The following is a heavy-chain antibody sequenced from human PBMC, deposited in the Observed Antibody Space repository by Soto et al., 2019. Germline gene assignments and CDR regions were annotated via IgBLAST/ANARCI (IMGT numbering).Heavy chain of an antibody. V-gene: IGHV1-24*01. J-gene: IGHJ3*02. CDR1: GYTLTELS. CDR3: ATDFSWFWPRGEPAFDI. Sequence: GASVKVSCKVSGYTLTELSMHWVRQAPGKGLEWMGGFDPEDGETIYAQKVQGRVTMTEDTSTDTAYMELSSLRSEDTAVYYCATDFSWFWPRGEPAFDIWGQGTMVTVSS. CDR2: FDPEDGET. D-gene: IGHD3-10*01.